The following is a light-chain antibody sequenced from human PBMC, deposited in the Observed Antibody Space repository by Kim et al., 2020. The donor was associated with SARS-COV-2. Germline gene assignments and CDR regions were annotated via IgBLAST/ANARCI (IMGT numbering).Light chain of an antibody. CDR2: DVS. CDR3: QQYANLPIT. Sequence: ASVEDRVTITCQAIQDITKYLNWYQQKPGKTPKLLIYDVSNLERGVPSRFSGAGFGTNFTFTISSLHPEDAATYFCQQYANLPITFGQGTRLEIK. J-gene: IGKJ5*01. V-gene: IGKV1-33*01. CDR1: QDITKY.